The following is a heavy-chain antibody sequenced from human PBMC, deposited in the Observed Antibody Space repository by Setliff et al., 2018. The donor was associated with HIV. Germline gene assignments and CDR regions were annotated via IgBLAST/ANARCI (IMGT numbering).Heavy chain of an antibody. CDR3: ARRIGAGNFDY. CDR1: GGSIGTTTYY. J-gene: IGHJ4*02. D-gene: IGHD3-16*01. V-gene: IGHV4-4*09. Sequence: PSETLSLTCAVSGGSIGTTTYYWSWIRQPPGKGLEWIGYIYTSGSTHYNPSLKSRVTISVDTSKNQFSLKLSSVTAADTAVYYCARRIGAGNFDYWGQGTLVTVSS. CDR2: IYTSGST.